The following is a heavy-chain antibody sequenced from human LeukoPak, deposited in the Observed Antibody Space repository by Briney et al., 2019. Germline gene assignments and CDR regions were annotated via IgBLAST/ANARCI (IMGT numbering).Heavy chain of an antibody. D-gene: IGHD5-18*01. J-gene: IGHJ4*02. CDR2: INHSGST. CDR3: ARGRKGYSYGPGRYFDY. CDR1: GGSFSGYY. Sequence: SGTLSLTCAVYGGSFSGYYWSWIRQPPGKGLEWIGEINHSGSTNYNPSLKSRVTISVDTSKNQFSLKLSSVTAADTAVYYCARGRKGYSYGPGRYFDYWGQGTLVTVSS. V-gene: IGHV4-34*01.